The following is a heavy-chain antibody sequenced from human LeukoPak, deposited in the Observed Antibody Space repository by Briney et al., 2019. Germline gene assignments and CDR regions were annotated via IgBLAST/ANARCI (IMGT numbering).Heavy chain of an antibody. D-gene: IGHD5-24*01. Sequence: PSETLPLTCTVSVVSISSYYWSWIRQPPGKGLEWIGFIYHSDITNYNPSLKSRVTISLDTSKNQFSLKVSSVTAADTAVYYCARERWVQLDAFDIWGPGTMVTVSS. V-gene: IGHV4-59*01. CDR2: IYHSDIT. CDR3: ARERWVQLDAFDI. J-gene: IGHJ3*02. CDR1: VVSISSYY.